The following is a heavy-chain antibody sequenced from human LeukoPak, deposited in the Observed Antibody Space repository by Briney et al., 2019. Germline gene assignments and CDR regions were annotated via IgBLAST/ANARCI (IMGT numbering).Heavy chain of an antibody. V-gene: IGHV3-7*03. CDR1: GFTFSSYW. J-gene: IGHJ5*02. Sequence: GSLRLSCAASGFTFSSYWMSWVRQAPGKGLEWVANIKQDGSEKYYVDSVKGRFAISRDNAKNSLYLQMNSLRAEDTALYYCAREGLLWFGELSPNWFDPWGQGTLVTVSS. CDR3: AREGLLWFGELSPNWFDP. D-gene: IGHD3-10*01. CDR2: IKQDGSEK.